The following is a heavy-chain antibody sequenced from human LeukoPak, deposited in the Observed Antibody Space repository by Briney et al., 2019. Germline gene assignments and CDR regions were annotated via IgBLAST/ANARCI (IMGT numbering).Heavy chain of an antibody. CDR2: ISYDGSNK. D-gene: IGHD3-22*01. J-gene: IGHJ3*02. V-gene: IGHV3-30*03. CDR1: GFTFSRYG. Sequence: GGSLRLSCAASGFTFSRYGMHWVRQTPGKGLEWVAFISYDGSNKYYEDSVKGRFTISRDNAKNSLYLQMNSLRAEDTAVYYCARDPTMIVVEGAFDIWGQGTMVTVSS. CDR3: ARDPTMIVVEGAFDI.